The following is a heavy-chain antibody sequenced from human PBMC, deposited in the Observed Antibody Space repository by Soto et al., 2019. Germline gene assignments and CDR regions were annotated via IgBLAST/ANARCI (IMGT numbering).Heavy chain of an antibody. CDR2: SNPNSGGT. J-gene: IGHJ3*02. D-gene: IGHD7-27*01. CDR3: ARVVTGGDAFDI. CDR1: GYTFTGYY. Sequence: ASVKVSCKASGYTFTGYYMHWVRQAPGQGLEWMGWSNPNSGGTNYAQKFQGWVTMTRDKSISTAYMELSRLRSDDTAVYYCARVVTGGDAFDIWGQGTMVTVSS. V-gene: IGHV1-2*04.